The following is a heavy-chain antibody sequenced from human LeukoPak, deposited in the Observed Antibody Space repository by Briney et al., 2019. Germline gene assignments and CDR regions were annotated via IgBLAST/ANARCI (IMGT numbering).Heavy chain of an antibody. V-gene: IGHV1-2*02. CDR3: ARDCRHKPDSSTSCYPFDY. CDR2: INPNSGGT. Sequence: VASVKVSCKASGYTFTGYYMHWVRQAPGQGLEWMGWINPNSGGTNYAQKFQGRVTMTRDTSISTAYMELSRLRSDDTAVYYCARDCRHKPDSSTSCYPFDYWGQGTLVTVSS. D-gene: IGHD2-2*01. CDR1: GYTFTGYY. J-gene: IGHJ4*02.